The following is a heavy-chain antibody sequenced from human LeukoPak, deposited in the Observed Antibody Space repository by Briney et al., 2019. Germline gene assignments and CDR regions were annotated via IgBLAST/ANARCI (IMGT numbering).Heavy chain of an antibody. CDR2: ISYDGSNK. CDR3: AKALTSGWYLDAFNI. CDR1: GFTFSSCG. J-gene: IGHJ3*02. D-gene: IGHD6-19*01. V-gene: IGHV3-30*18. Sequence: GRSLRLSCATSGFTFSSCGMHWVRQAPGKGLEWVAVISYDGSNKYYADSVKGRFTISRDNSKNTLFLEMNSLRAEDTAVYYCAKALTSGWYLDAFNIWGQGTMVTVSS.